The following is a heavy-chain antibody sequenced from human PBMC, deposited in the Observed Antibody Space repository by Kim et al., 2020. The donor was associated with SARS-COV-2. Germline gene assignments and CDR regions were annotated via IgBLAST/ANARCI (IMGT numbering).Heavy chain of an antibody. CDR3: ARHSYLYYGNNHPYDY. D-gene: IGHD3-10*01. Sequence: GESLKISCQGSGYSFTNYWIGWVRQMPGKGLEWMGIIYPGNSDTRYSPSFQGQVTFSADKSINTAHLQWSSLKASDTAMYYCARHSYLYYGNNHPYDYRGQGPLVTVSS. CDR2: IYPGNSDT. J-gene: IGHJ4*02. V-gene: IGHV5-51*01. CDR1: GYSFTNYW.